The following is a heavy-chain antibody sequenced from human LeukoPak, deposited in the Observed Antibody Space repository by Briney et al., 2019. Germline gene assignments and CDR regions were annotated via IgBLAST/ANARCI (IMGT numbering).Heavy chain of an antibody. D-gene: IGHD6-13*01. Sequence: PGGSLRLSCAASGFTFSSYEMNWVRQAPGKGLEWVSYISSSGSTIYYADSVKGRFTISRDNAKNSLYLQMNSLRAEDTAVYYCAREGSSSWGTNWFDPWGQGTLVTVSS. CDR3: AREGSSSWGTNWFDP. CDR2: ISSSGSTI. V-gene: IGHV3-48*03. J-gene: IGHJ5*02. CDR1: GFTFSSYE.